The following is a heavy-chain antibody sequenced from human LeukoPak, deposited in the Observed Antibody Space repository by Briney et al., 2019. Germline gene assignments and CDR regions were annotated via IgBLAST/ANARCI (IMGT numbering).Heavy chain of an antibody. CDR1: GGTFSSYA. V-gene: IGHV1-69*13. CDR3: ASDTMVRGVYGEERKFDY. CDR2: IIPIFGTA. J-gene: IGHJ4*02. Sequence: ASVKVSCKASGGTFSSYAISWVRQAPGQGLEWIGGIIPIFGTANYAQKFQGRVAITADESTSTAYMELSSLRSEDTAVYYCASDTMVRGVYGEERKFDYWGQGTLVTVSS. D-gene: IGHD3-10*01.